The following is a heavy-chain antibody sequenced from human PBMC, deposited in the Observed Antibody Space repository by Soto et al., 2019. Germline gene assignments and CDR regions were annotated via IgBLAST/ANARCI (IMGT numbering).Heavy chain of an antibody. D-gene: IGHD3-3*01. CDR3: AGAYDFWSGYYTHYYYGMDV. V-gene: IGHV3-21*01. J-gene: IGHJ6*02. CDR2: ISSSSSYI. CDR1: GFTFSSYS. Sequence: GGSLRLSCAASGFTFSSYSMNWVRQAPGKGLEWVSSISSSSSYIYYADSVKGRFTISRDNAKNSLYLQMNSLRAEDTAVYYCAGAYDFWSGYYTHYYYGMDVWGQGTTVTVSS.